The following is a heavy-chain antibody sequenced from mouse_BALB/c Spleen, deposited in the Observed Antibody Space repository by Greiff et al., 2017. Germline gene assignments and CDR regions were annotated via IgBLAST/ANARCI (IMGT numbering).Heavy chain of an antibody. CDR3: ARDGGYWFAY. CDR2: ISSGGSYT. J-gene: IGHJ3*01. Sequence: DVHLVESGGGLVKPGGSLKLSCAASGFTFSSYAMSWVRQSPEKRLEWVAEISSGGSYTYYPDTVTGRFTISRDNAKNTLYLEMSSLRSEDTAMYYCARDGGYWFAYWGQGTLVTVSA. CDR1: GFTFSSYA. V-gene: IGHV5-9-4*01.